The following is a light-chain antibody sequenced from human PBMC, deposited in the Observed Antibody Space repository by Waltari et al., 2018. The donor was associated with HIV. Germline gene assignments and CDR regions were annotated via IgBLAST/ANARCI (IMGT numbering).Light chain of an antibody. CDR3: QSYDSGLRV. CDR2: DNN. Sequence: QSMLTQPPSVSGAPGQRVTISCPGSSSNIGAGSDVHWYQQLPGTAPKLLIDDNNNGPAGVPDRFSGSKSGTSASLAITGLQAEDEADYYCQSYDSGLRVFGGGTKLTVL. V-gene: IGLV1-40*01. J-gene: IGLJ3*02. CDR1: SSNIGAGSD.